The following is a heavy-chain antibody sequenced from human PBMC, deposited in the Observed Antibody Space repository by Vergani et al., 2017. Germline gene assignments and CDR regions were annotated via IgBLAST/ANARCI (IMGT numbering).Heavy chain of an antibody. Sequence: QVQLEESGPGLVKPSETLSLTCTVSGGSLSSGSYYWGWIRQPAGKGLEWIGRIYTSGSTNYNPSLKSRVTMSVDTSKNQFSLKLSSVTAADTAVYYCAVERFWDSSIGYWGQGTLVTVSS. D-gene: IGHD3-3*01. CDR2: IYTSGST. CDR3: AVERFWDSSIGY. CDR1: GGSLSSGSYY. J-gene: IGHJ4*02. V-gene: IGHV4-61*02.